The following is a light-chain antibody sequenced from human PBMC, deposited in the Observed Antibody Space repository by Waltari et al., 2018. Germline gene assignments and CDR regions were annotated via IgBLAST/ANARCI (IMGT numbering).Light chain of an antibody. J-gene: IGLJ2*01. CDR2: KEK. V-gene: IGLV3-25*03. CDR1: TLSKRY. Sequence: SSDLTQPPSVSVSPGQPARTPCSGETLSKRYPHWYPRKPGQAPTLIIYKEKERPPGTPERFSGSRSGTTVTLTITGVQAEDEAEFFCQSVDSGRPWHVLFGGGTKLTVL. CDR3: QSVDSGRPWHVL.